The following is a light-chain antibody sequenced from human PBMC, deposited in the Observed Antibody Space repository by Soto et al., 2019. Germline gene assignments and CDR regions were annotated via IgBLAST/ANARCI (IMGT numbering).Light chain of an antibody. CDR3: QQSYSTLSIT. CDR1: ENIARH. CDR2: AAS. J-gene: IGKJ5*01. V-gene: IGKV1-39*01. Sequence: DIQMTQSPSSLSASVGDRITITCRASENIARHLNWYQQKPGKAPNLLIYAASNLQNGVPLRFRGGGSGTDFTLTISNLQPGDFATYYCQQSYSTLSITFGQGTRLEIK.